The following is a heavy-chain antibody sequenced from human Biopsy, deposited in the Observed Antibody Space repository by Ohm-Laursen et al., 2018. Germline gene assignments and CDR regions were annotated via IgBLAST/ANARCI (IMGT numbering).Heavy chain of an antibody. J-gene: IGHJ3*01. CDR2: ISDTGNT. V-gene: IGHV4-61*08. D-gene: IGHD3-3*01. CDR3: ARLFRLDDYWNDDPPDGFDV. CDR1: GGTIGGSGKY. Sequence: SETLSLTCTVSGGTIGGSGKYWSSIRQPPGKGLEWIGYISDTGNTNYNPSLRGRVAMSVDTSKNQFSLQLTSVTAADTAMFFCARLFRLDDYWNDDPPDGFDVWGQGTMVTVSS.